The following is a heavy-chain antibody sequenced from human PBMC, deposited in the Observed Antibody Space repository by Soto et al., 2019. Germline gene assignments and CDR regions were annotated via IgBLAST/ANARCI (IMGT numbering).Heavy chain of an antibody. D-gene: IGHD2-2*01. CDR3: ARELRPSAMEAFDY. Sequence: QVQLVESGGGVVQPGGSLRVSCAASGFTFGSHAMHWVRQAPGKGLEWVALTSYDVNIKYYPDSVKGRFTIARDNDKNTLYLQMSSLRADDTAVYYCARELRPSAMEAFDYWGQGILVTVSS. CDR2: TSYDVNIK. V-gene: IGHV3-30-3*01. J-gene: IGHJ4*02. CDR1: GFTFGSHA.